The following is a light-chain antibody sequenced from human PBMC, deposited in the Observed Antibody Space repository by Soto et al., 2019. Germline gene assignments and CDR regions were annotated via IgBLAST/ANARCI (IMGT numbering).Light chain of an antibody. CDR1: QSISIN. Sequence: DILLTQSPPSLSASVGDTVTITCRASQSISINLNWYQHRPGEAPKVLIDAASTLATGAPSRFSGTGVGTDFTLTISSLQLEDFATYYCQQTYTTRVYTFGQGTKLEFK. CDR3: QQTYTTRVYT. CDR2: AAS. V-gene: IGKV1-39*01. J-gene: IGKJ2*01.